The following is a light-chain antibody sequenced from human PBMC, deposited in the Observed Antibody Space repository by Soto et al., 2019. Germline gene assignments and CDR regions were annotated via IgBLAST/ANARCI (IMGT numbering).Light chain of an antibody. Sequence: EIVLTQSPGTLSLSPGEGATLSCRSSQYIASSYLAWYQQRRGQAPRLLIYGASSRATGIPDRFSGRGSGTDFTLTISRLEPEDFAVYYCQQYGSSPGTFGQGTKVDI. V-gene: IGKV3-20*01. CDR2: GAS. CDR3: QQYGSSPGT. J-gene: IGKJ1*01. CDR1: QYIASSY.